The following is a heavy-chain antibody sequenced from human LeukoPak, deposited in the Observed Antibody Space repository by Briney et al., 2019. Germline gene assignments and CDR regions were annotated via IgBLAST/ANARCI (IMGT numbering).Heavy chain of an antibody. CDR2: IIPILGIA. D-gene: IGHD2-2*01. Sequence: SVKVSCKASGGTFSSYTISWVRQAPGQGLEWMGRIIPILGIANYAQKFQGRVTITADKSTSTAYMELSSLRSEGTAVYYCARDPGGVVPAVLGYYYGMDVWGQGTTVTVSS. J-gene: IGHJ6*02. CDR1: GGTFSSYT. V-gene: IGHV1-69*04. CDR3: ARDPGGVVPAVLGYYYGMDV.